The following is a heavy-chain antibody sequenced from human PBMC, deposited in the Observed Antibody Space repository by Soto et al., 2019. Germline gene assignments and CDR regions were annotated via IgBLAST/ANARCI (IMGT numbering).Heavy chain of an antibody. D-gene: IGHD3-10*01. CDR3: ARGSRGLLWFGELWVAFDI. J-gene: IGHJ3*02. Sequence: SETLSLTCTASGGSISSYYWSWILQPPGKVREWIGYIYYSGSTNYNPSLKSRVTISVDTSKNQFSLKLISVTAADTAVYYCARGSRGLLWFGELWVAFDIWGQGTMVT. CDR2: IYYSGST. V-gene: IGHV4-59*01. CDR1: GGSISSYY.